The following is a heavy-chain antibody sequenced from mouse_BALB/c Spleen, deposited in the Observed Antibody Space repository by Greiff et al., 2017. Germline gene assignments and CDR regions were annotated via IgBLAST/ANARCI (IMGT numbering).Heavy chain of an antibody. Sequence: EVQRVESGGDLVKPGGSLKLSCEASGFTFSSYGMSWVRQTPDKRLEWVATISSGGSDTYYPDSVKGRVTISRDNAKNTLYLQMSSLKSEDTAMYYCARETRTMYCDDWGQGTTLTVSS. V-gene: IGHV5-6*01. D-gene: IGHD2-14*01. CDR1: GFTFSSYG. J-gene: IGHJ2*01. CDR2: ISSGGSDT. CDR3: ARETRTMYCDD.